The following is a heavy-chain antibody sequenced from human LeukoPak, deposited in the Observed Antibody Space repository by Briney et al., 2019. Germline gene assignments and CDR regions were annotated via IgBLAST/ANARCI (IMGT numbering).Heavy chain of an antibody. CDR3: AKDSPVDYYYDSSGYYNHFDY. Sequence: SVKVSCKASGGTFSSYAISWVRQAPGQGLEWMGRIIPIFGTANYAQKFQGRVTITTDESTSTAYMELSSLRSEDTAVYYCAKDSPVDYYYDSSGYYNHFDYWGQGTLVTVSS. J-gene: IGHJ4*02. CDR2: IIPIFGTA. V-gene: IGHV1-69*05. CDR1: GGTFSSYA. D-gene: IGHD3-22*01.